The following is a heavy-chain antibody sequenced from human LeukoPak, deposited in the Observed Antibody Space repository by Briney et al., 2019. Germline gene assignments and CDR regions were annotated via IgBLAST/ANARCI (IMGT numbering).Heavy chain of an antibody. CDR2: MSGSGGST. Sequence: GGSLRLSCAASALTFSSHVMNWARQAPGKGLEWVSTMSGSGGSTYYADSVKGRFTISRDNSKNTLYLEMNSLRAEDTAIYYSAKESSSSYFNWGQGTLVSVSS. V-gene: IGHV3-23*01. CDR3: AKESSSSYFN. J-gene: IGHJ4*02. D-gene: IGHD3-22*01. CDR1: ALTFSSHV.